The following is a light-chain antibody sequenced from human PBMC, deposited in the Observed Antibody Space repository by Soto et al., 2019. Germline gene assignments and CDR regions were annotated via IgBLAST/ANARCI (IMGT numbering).Light chain of an antibody. V-gene: IGKV1-5*01. Sequence: DIQMTESPSTLSASVGDRVTITCRASQSVSNWLAWYQQKPGKAPKLLIYDVSSLESGVPSRFSGSGSGTEFTLTINSLQADDFATYYCQQHNSFSITFGQGTRLEIK. CDR3: QQHNSFSIT. J-gene: IGKJ5*01. CDR2: DVS. CDR1: QSVSNW.